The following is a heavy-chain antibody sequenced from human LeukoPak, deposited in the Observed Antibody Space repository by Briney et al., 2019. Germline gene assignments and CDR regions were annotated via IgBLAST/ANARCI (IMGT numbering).Heavy chain of an antibody. Sequence: SETLSLTCTVSGDSISSYYWIWIRQLRQPPGKGLEWIGYVYYTGTTSYNPSLKSRVTISVETSKNQFSLTLNSVTAADTAVYHCARQSDPYYHYGLDFWGQGTTVIVSS. CDR2: VYYTGTT. V-gene: IGHV4-59*01. J-gene: IGHJ6*02. CDR3: ARQSDPYYHYGLDF. CDR1: GDSISSYY.